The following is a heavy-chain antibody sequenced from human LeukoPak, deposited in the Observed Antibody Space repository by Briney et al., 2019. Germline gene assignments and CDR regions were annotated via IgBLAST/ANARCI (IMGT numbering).Heavy chain of an antibody. D-gene: IGHD3-10*01. J-gene: IGHJ4*02. CDR2: INHSGST. CDR1: GGSFSGYY. V-gene: IGHV4-34*01. Sequence: SETLSLTCAVYGGSFSGYYWSWIRQPPGKGLEWIGEINHSGSTNYNPSLKSRGTISVDTSKNQFSLKLSSVTAAETAVYYCARVPYGYYFDYWGQGTLVTVSS. CDR3: ARVPYGYYFDY.